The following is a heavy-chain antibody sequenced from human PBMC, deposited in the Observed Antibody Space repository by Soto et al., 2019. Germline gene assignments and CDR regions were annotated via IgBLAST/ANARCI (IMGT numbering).Heavy chain of an antibody. CDR1: GFTFSSYA. D-gene: IGHD1-26*01. Sequence: PGGSLRLSCAASGFTFSSYAMHWVRQAPGKGLEWVAVISYDGSNKYYADSVKGRFTISRDNSKNTLYLQMNSLRAEDTAVYYCARGISGSYLAEGDDYWGQGTLVTGLL. V-gene: IGHV3-30-3*01. CDR3: ARGISGSYLAEGDDY. J-gene: IGHJ4*02. CDR2: ISYDGSNK.